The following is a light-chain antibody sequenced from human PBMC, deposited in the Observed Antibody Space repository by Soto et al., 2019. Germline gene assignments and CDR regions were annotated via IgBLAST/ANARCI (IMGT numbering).Light chain of an antibody. CDR2: EVS. J-gene: IGLJ1*01. CDR3: CSYGGGNNFYV. V-gene: IGLV2-8*01. Sequence: QSALTQPPSASGSPGQSVTISCTGTSSDIGTYDYVSWYQHLPDKAPKLIIYEVSKRPSGVPERFSGSKSGNTASLTVSGLQAEDEGDYYCCSYGGGNNFYVFGTGTKLTVL. CDR1: SSDIGTYDY.